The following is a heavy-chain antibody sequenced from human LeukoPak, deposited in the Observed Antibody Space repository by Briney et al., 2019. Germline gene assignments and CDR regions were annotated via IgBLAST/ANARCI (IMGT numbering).Heavy chain of an antibody. CDR3: AREHDSSGYKREFDY. CDR2: ISSSSSYI. J-gene: IGHJ4*02. D-gene: IGHD3-22*01. CDR1: GFTFSSYE. Sequence: PGGSLRLSCAASGFTFSSYEMNWVRQAPGKGLEWVSSISSSSSYIYYADSVKGRFTISRDNAKNSPYLQMNSLRAEDTAVYCCAREHDSSGYKREFDYWGQGTLVTVSS. V-gene: IGHV3-21*01.